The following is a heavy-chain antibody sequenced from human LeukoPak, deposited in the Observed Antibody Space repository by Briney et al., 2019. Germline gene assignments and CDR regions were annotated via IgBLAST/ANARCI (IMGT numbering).Heavy chain of an antibody. D-gene: IGHD6-13*01. CDR1: GGSISSDY. CDR2: IYYSGST. Sequence: SETLSLTCTVSGGSISSDYWSWIRQPPGKGLEWIGHIYYSGSTTYNPSLKSRVTISVDTSKNQFSPELSSVTAADTAVYYCARDAIGAAGTGLPGFWGQGTLVTVSS. CDR3: ARDAIGAAGTGLPGF. J-gene: IGHJ4*02. V-gene: IGHV4-59*01.